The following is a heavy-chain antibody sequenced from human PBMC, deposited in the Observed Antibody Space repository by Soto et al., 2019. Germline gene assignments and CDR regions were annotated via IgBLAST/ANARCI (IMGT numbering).Heavy chain of an antibody. V-gene: IGHV4-59*08. Sequence: QVQLQESGPGLVKPSETLSLTCTVSGGSISSYYWSWIRQPPGKGLEWIGSIYYSGSTNYNPSLKSPVTISVDTSKNQFSLKLSSVTAADTAVYSCARRYGAAFDIWGQGTMVTVSS. D-gene: IGHD4-17*01. CDR2: IYYSGST. J-gene: IGHJ3*02. CDR3: ARRYGAAFDI. CDR1: GGSISSYY.